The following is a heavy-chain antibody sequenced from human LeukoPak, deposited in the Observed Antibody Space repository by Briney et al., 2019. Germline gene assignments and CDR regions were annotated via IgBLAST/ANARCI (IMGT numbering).Heavy chain of an antibody. Sequence: PGGTLRLSRVVSGFTFSSYAMSWVRQAPGKGLEWVSGISGSGGSTYYADSVKGRFTISRDNSKNTLYLQMNSLRAEDTAVYYCARAINIVVVPAAIRYYYMDVWGKGTTVTVSS. CDR3: ARAINIVVVPAAIRYYYMDV. CDR1: GFTFSSYA. J-gene: IGHJ6*03. CDR2: ISGSGGST. V-gene: IGHV3-23*01. D-gene: IGHD2-2*02.